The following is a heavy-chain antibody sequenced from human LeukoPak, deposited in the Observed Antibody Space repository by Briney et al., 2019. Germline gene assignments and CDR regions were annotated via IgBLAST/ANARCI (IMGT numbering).Heavy chain of an antibody. D-gene: IGHD4-17*01. CDR2: ISFDGSNQ. CDR3: AKSHPPTVTTEEGEYLQH. J-gene: IGHJ1*01. V-gene: IGHV3-30*18. Sequence: GGSLRLSCAASGFTFSSFGMHWVRQAPGQALEWVAVISFDGSNQYYADSVKGRFTIYRDNLKNTVYLQMNSLRAEETAVYYCAKSHPPTVTTEEGEYLQHWGQGTLVTVSS. CDR1: GFTFSSFG.